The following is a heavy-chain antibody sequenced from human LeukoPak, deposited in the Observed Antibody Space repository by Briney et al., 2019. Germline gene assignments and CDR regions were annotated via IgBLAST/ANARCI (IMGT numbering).Heavy chain of an antibody. V-gene: IGHV3-30*02. CDR2: IRYDGSNK. CDR1: GFTFSSYG. J-gene: IGHJ4*02. D-gene: IGHD3-22*01. Sequence: GGSLRLSCAASGFTFSSYGMHWVRQAPGKGLEWVAFIRYDGSNKYYADSVKGRFTISRDNSKNTLYLQMNSLRAEDTAVYYCAKDWGVYDSSGYFFDYWGQGTLLTVSS. CDR3: AKDWGVYDSSGYFFDY.